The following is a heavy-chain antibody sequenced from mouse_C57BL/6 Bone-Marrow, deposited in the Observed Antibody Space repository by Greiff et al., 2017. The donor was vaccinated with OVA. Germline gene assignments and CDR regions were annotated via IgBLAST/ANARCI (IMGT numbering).Heavy chain of an antibody. Sequence: VQLQQSGAEIVRPGASVKLSCTASGFNIKDDYMHWVKQRPEQGLEWIGWIDPENGDTEYASKFQGKATITADTSSNTAYLQLSSLTSEDTAVYYCTSYGNFDYWGQGTTLTVSS. V-gene: IGHV14-4*01. CDR3: TSYGNFDY. D-gene: IGHD2-1*01. J-gene: IGHJ2*01. CDR1: GFNIKDDY. CDR2: IDPENGDT.